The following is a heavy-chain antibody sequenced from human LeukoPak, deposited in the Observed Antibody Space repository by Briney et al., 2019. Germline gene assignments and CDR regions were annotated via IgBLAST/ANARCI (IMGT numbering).Heavy chain of an antibody. D-gene: IGHD5-12*01. CDR3: ARGPHSGYDYGYYYYYMDV. CDR2: MNTNSGNT. CDR1: GYTFTSYD. Sequence: ASVKVSCKASGYTFTSYDINWVRQATGQGLEWMGWMNTNSGNTGYAQKFQGRVTTTRNTSISTAYMELSSLRSEDTAVDYCARGPHSGYDYGYYYYYMDVWGKGTTVTVSS. J-gene: IGHJ6*03. V-gene: IGHV1-8*01.